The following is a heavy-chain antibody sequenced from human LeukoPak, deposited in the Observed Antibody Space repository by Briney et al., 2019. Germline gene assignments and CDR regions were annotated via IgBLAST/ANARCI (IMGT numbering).Heavy chain of an antibody. J-gene: IGHJ5*02. V-gene: IGHV3-21*01. D-gene: IGHD2-15*01. CDR3: ARGADGVSSNSRGWFDP. CDR1: GFTFSSYS. Sequence: GSLRLSCAGSGFTFSSYSMNWVRQAPGKGLEWVSSISTSSSYIYYADSVKGRFTISRDNAKNSLYLQMNSLRAEDTAVYSCARGADGVSSNSRGWFDPWGQGTLVTVSS. CDR2: ISTSSSYI.